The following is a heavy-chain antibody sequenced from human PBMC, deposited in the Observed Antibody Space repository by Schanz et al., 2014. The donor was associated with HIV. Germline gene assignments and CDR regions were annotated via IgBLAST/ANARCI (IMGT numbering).Heavy chain of an antibody. Sequence: VQLLESGGDQVQSGGSLTVSCAASGFIFSTYAMTWVRQAPGRGLEWVAVIWYDGSDKYYADSVKGRFTISRDNSKNTLFLQMNSLRAEDTAVYYCARTTIAAPGTEYYYGMDVWGQGTTVTVSS. CDR1: GFIFSTYA. CDR3: ARTTIAAPGTEYYYGMDV. V-gene: IGHV3-33*08. J-gene: IGHJ6*02. D-gene: IGHD6-13*01. CDR2: IWYDGSDK.